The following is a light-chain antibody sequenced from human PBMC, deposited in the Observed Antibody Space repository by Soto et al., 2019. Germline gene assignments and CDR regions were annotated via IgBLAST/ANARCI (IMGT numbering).Light chain of an antibody. CDR3: QQSYSTLTWT. V-gene: IGKV1-39*01. J-gene: IGKJ1*01. Sequence: DIQMTQSPSSLSASVGDRVTITCRASQSISSYLNWYQQIPGKAPKLLIYAASSLQGGVPSRFSGSGSGTDFTLTISSLQPEDFATYYCQQSYSTLTWTFGQGTKVEIK. CDR2: AAS. CDR1: QSISSY.